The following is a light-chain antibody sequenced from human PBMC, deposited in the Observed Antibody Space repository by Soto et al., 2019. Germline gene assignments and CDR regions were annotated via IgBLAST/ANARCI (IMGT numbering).Light chain of an antibody. Sequence: EIVLTQSPGTLSLSPGERATLSCRASQSVSSSYLAWYQQKPRQAPRLLISGASSRATGIPDRFSGSGSGTDFTLTISGLEREEFAVYYCQLYGGSPRCTFGPGNKVGIK. CDR1: QSVSSSY. CDR2: GAS. V-gene: IGKV3-20*01. CDR3: QLYGGSPRCT. J-gene: IGKJ3*01.